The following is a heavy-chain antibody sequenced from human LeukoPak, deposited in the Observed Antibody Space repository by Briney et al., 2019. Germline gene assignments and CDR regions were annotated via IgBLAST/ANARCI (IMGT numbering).Heavy chain of an antibody. V-gene: IGHV3-33*01. J-gene: IGHJ4*02. CDR1: GFTFSIYG. D-gene: IGHD6-13*01. CDR2: IWYDGSNK. CDR3: ARDSSSGIDY. Sequence: PGRSLRLSCAASGFTFSIYGMHWVRQASGKGLEWVAVIWYDGSNKYYAVSVKGRFTLSRDISKNTLYLQMNSLRAEDTAVYYCARDSSSGIDYWGQGTLVTVSS.